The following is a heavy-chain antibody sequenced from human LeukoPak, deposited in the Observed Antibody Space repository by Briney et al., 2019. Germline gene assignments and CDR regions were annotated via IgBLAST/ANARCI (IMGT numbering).Heavy chain of an antibody. J-gene: IGHJ5*02. Sequence: SETLPLTCSVSGGSISSSNYHWVWIRQPPGKRLEWIGSIYYSGSSYYNPSLKSRVTISLDTSKNQFSLRLTSVTAADTAVYYCARDSIRVQTGTTPWGRGTLVTVSS. D-gene: IGHD1-1*01. CDR1: GGSISSSNYH. CDR3: ARDSIRVQTGTTP. CDR2: IYYSGSS. V-gene: IGHV4-39*07.